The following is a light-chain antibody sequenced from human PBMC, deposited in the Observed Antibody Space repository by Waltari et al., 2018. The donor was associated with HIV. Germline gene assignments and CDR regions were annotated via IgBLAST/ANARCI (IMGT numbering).Light chain of an antibody. J-gene: IGKJ1*01. CDR2: AAS. CDR3: QQYNTYSWT. V-gene: IGKV1-5*03. CDR1: QSICTW. Sequence: DIQMTQSPSTLSASIGDRVSITCRASQSICTWLAWYQQKPGKAPELLIYAASSLDSGVPSRFSGSGSGTEFTLTISSLQPDDFATYYCQQYNTYSWTFGQGTKVEIK.